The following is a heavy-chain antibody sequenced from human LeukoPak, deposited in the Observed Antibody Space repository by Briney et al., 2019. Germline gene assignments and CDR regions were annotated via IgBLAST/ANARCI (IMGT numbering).Heavy chain of an antibody. D-gene: IGHD3-3*01. V-gene: IGHV3-9*01. CDR1: GFTFDDYA. Sequence: GGSLRLSCAASGFTFDDYAMHWVRQAPGKGLEWVSGISWNSGSIGYADSVKGRFTISRDNAKNSLYLQMNSLRAEDAAVYYCARDRPYYDFWSGYYTGGYYYGMDVWGQGTTVTVSS. CDR3: ARDRPYYDFWSGYYTGGYYYGMDV. CDR2: ISWNSGSI. J-gene: IGHJ6*02.